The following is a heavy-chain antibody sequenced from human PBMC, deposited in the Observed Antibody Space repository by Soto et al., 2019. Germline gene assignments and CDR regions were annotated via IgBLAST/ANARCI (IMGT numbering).Heavy chain of an antibody. Sequence: QVQLVQSGAEVKKPGASVKVSCKASGYTFTSYGISWVRQAPGQGLEWMGWISAYNGNTNYAQKLQGRVTMTTDASTSTAYMELRSLRSDDTAVYYCARTGFYYYGSGSPVAVDYWGQGTLVTVSS. D-gene: IGHD3-10*01. CDR2: ISAYNGNT. J-gene: IGHJ4*02. V-gene: IGHV1-18*01. CDR1: GYTFTSYG. CDR3: ARTGFYYYGSGSPVAVDY.